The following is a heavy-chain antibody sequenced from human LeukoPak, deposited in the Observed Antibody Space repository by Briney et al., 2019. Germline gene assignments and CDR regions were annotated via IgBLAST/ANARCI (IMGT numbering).Heavy chain of an antibody. CDR2: INHSGST. V-gene: IGHV4-34*01. CDR1: GGSFSGYY. CDR3: ARCGSSQRKTFDY. D-gene: IGHD6-13*01. Sequence: SETLSLTCAVYGGSFSGYYWSWIRQPPGKGLEWIGEINHSGSTNYNPSLKSRVTISVDTSKNQFSLKLSSVTAADTAVYYCARCGSSQRKTFDYRGQGTLVTVSS. J-gene: IGHJ4*02.